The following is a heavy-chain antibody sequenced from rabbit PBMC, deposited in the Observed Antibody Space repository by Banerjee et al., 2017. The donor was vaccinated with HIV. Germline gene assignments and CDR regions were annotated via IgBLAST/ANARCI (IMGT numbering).Heavy chain of an antibody. CDR2: INSSSRNV. V-gene: IGHV1S45*01. CDR3: ARGFDYSGYGDATYFSL. Sequence: QEQLEESGGDLVKPEGSLTITCTASGFSFSNNYVMCWVRQAPGKGLEWIGCINSSSRNVVYASWATGRFTISKTSSTTVTLQMTSLTAADTATYFCARGFDYSGYGDATYFSLWGPGTLVTVS. D-gene: IGHD6-1*01. J-gene: IGHJ4*01. CDR1: GFSFSNNYV.